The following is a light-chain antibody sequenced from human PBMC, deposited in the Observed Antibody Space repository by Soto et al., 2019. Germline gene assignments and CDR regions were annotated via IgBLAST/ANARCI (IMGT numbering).Light chain of an antibody. J-gene: IGKJ4*01. CDR2: ATS. Sequence: DIQMTQSPSSLSASVGDRVTLTCRASQRINKYLNWYQQRPGKVPKVLIYATSNLLSGVPSRFSGSGYGTDFTLTISSLQPEDVAIYYCQQSYSAPFTFGGGTTVEIK. V-gene: IGKV1-39*01. CDR3: QQSYSAPFT. CDR1: QRINKY.